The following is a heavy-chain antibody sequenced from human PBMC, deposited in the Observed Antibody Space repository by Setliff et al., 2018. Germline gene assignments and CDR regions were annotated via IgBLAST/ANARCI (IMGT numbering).Heavy chain of an antibody. CDR2: INTNTGNP. V-gene: IGHV7-4-1*02. J-gene: IGHJ4*02. D-gene: IGHD2-2*01. CDR1: GGTFSSYA. CDR3: ARIVCSSTNCSRFGY. Sequence: ASVKVSCKASGGTFSSYAISWVRQAPGQGLEWMGGINTNTGNPTYAQGFTGRFVFSLDTSVSTAYLQISSLKAEDTAVYYCARIVCSSTNCSRFGYWGQGTLVTVSS.